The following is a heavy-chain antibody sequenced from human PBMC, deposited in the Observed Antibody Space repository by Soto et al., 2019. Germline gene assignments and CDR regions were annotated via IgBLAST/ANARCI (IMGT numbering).Heavy chain of an antibody. Sequence: GGSLRLSCVASGFDFSGYWMEWVRQGPGKELVWVARSSADGARTDFADSVRGRFTISRDNARNTVYLDMTSLRDEDTAVYYCARPLRCVGGEACYSPFDYWGQGAPVTVSS. D-gene: IGHD2-21*01. J-gene: IGHJ4*02. CDR3: ARPLRCVGGEACYSPFDY. V-gene: IGHV3-74*01. CDR2: SSADGART. CDR1: GFDFSGYW.